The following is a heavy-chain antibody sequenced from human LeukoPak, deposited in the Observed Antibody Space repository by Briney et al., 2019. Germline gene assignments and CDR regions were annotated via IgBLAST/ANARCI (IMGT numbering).Heavy chain of an antibody. CDR3: ARDHDYYGNFDP. CDR1: GGSFSGYY. J-gene: IGHJ5*02. CDR2: INHSGST. D-gene: IGHD3-10*01. V-gene: IGHV4-34*01. Sequence: SETLSLTCAVYGGSFSGYYWSWIRQPPGKGLEWIGEINHSGSTNYNPSLKSRVTISVDTSKNQFSLKLSSVTAADTAVYYCARDHDYYGNFDPWGQGTLVTVSS.